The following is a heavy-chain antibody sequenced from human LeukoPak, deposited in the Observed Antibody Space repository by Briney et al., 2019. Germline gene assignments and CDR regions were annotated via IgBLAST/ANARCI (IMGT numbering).Heavy chain of an antibody. V-gene: IGHV3-30*03. Sequence: GGSLRLSCAASGLTFSTYSMTWVRQAPGKGLEWVTLISYDGSNKYYAESVRGRFTISRDNSKNTLYLQMNSVRTEDTAVYYCARETLRHFDYWGQGSLVTVSS. CDR1: GLTFSTYS. J-gene: IGHJ4*02. D-gene: IGHD3-3*01. CDR3: ARETLRHFDY. CDR2: ISYDGSNK.